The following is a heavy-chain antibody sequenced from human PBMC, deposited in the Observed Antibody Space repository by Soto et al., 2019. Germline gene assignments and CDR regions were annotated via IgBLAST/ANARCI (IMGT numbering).Heavy chain of an antibody. J-gene: IGHJ4*02. CDR3: ARVSRIEYWLDY. D-gene: IGHD2-8*02. CDR2: IISILGIS. CDR1: GGTFSSYT. V-gene: IGHV1-69*02. Sequence: QVQLVQSGAEVKKPGSSVKVSCKASGGTFSSYTISWVRQAPGQGLEWMGRIISILGISNYAQKFQGRVTITADKSTSTAYMELSSLRSEDTAVYYCARVSRIEYWLDYWGQGTLVTVSS.